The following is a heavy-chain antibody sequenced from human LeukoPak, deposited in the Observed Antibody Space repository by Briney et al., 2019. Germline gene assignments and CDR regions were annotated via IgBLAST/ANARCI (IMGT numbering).Heavy chain of an antibody. Sequence: ASVKVSCKASGYTFNEFGISWVRQAPGQGLEWMGWISAYDGGTRYAQSLQGRLSMTTETSTTTAYMELRSLRSDDTAVYYCARLARYHLLEASDNWGQGTMVTVSS. CDR1: GYTFNEFG. CDR3: ARLARYHLLEASDN. CDR2: ISAYDGGT. J-gene: IGHJ3*02. V-gene: IGHV1-18*01. D-gene: IGHD2-2*01.